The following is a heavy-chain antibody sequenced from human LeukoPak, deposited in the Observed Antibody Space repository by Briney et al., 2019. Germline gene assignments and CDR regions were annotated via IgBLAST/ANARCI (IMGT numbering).Heavy chain of an antibody. D-gene: IGHD1-14*01. V-gene: IGHV3-20*04. CDR1: GFTFNDYG. CDR3: ARGGLWYQSL. Sequence: GGSLSLSCAASGFTFNDYGMSWVRQAPGKGLEWVSGINWNGGSTGYADSVKGRFTISRDNAKNSLYLQMNSLRAEDTAFYYCARGGLWYQSLWGQGTLVTVSS. J-gene: IGHJ4*02. CDR2: INWNGGST.